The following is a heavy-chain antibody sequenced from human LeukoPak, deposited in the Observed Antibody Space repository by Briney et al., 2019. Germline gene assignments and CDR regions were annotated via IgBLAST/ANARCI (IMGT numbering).Heavy chain of an antibody. J-gene: IGHJ5*01. V-gene: IGHV4-59*01. CDR1: GGSISSYY. D-gene: IGHD3-10*01. CDR3: ARAGSWFYWFDS. CDR2: IYYSGST. Sequence: SETLSLTCTVSGGSISSYYWSWIRQPPGKGLEWIGYIYYSGSTNYNPSLKSRVTISVDTSKNQFSLKLSSVTAADTAVYYCARAGSWFYWFDSWGQGTLVTVSS.